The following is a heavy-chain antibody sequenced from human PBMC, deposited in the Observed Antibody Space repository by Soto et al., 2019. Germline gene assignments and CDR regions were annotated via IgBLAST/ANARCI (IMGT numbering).Heavy chain of an antibody. CDR1: GYTFTSYG. CDR3: ARDTRDYYDSSGSHDAFDI. D-gene: IGHD3-22*01. CDR2: ISAYNGNT. V-gene: IGHV1-18*04. Sequence: XSVKVSCKASGYTFTSYGIIWVRQAPGQGLEWMGWISAYNGNTNYAQKLQGRVTMITDTSTSTAYMELRSLRSDDTAVYYCARDTRDYYDSSGSHDAFDIWGQGTMVTVSS. J-gene: IGHJ3*02.